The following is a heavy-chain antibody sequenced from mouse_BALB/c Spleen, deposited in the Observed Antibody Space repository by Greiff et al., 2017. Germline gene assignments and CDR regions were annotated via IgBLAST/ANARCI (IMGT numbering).Heavy chain of an antibody. CDR1: GFTFSDYG. CDR2: ISNLAYSI. V-gene: IGHV5-15*02. D-gene: IGHD1-1*01. CDR3: ARGDGSDWYFDV. Sequence: EVMLVESGGGLVQPGGSRKLSCAASGFTFSDYGMAWVRQAPGKGPEWVAFISNLAYSIYYADTVTGRFTISRENAKNTLYLEMSSLRSEDTAMYYCARGDGSDWYFDVWGAGTTVTVSS. J-gene: IGHJ1*01.